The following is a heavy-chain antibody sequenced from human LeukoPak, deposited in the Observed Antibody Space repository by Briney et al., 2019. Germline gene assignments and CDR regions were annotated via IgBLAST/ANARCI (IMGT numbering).Heavy chain of an antibody. Sequence: SETLSLTCSVSGGSIRSTTYYWGWIRQPPGKGLEWIGSIYYSGNTYYSPSLMSRVTISVDTSKNQFSLNLSSVTAADTAVYYCARAPHFFDTSGSRYYFDYWGQGALVAVSS. CDR2: IYYSGNT. CDR1: GGSIRSTTYY. CDR3: ARAPHFFDTSGSRYYFDY. D-gene: IGHD3-22*01. J-gene: IGHJ4*02. V-gene: IGHV4-39*07.